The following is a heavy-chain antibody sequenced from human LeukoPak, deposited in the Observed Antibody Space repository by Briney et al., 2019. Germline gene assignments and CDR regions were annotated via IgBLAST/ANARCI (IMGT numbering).Heavy chain of an antibody. Sequence: SETLSLTCTVSGGPISNSRNYWGWIRQAPGKGLEWIGSLYHSGSTNYNPSLKSRVTISVDKSKNQFPLKLSSVTAADTAVYYCARDRAHYYDSSGYHGAFDIWGQGTMVAVSS. CDR1: GGPISNSRNY. V-gene: IGHV4-39*06. D-gene: IGHD3-22*01. J-gene: IGHJ3*02. CDR2: LYHSGST. CDR3: ARDRAHYYDSSGYHGAFDI.